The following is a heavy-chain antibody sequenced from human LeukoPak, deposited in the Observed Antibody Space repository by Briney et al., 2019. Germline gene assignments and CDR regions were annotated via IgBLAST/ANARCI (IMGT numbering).Heavy chain of an antibody. CDR2: SYDSGSN. V-gene: IGHV4-4*02. J-gene: IGHJ5*02. CDR3: ARDSYYFGSGSDNTPYNWFDP. CDR1: RGSISSNNW. Sequence: SGTLSLTCAVSRGSISSNNWWSWVRQPPGKRLEWIADSYDSGSNNYNPSLKSRVTISVDKSKNQFSLKLSSVTAADTAMYYCARDSYYFGSGSDNTPYNWFDPWGQGTLVTVSS. D-gene: IGHD3-10*01.